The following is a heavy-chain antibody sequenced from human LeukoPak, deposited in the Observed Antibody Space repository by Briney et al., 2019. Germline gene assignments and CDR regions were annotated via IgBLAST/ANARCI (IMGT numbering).Heavy chain of an antibody. CDR1: GFIFGDHA. V-gene: IGHV3-49*04. CDR3: ARGPILLWLHNGMDV. J-gene: IGHJ6*02. D-gene: IGHD6-19*01. Sequence: PGGSLRLSCTGFGFIFGDHAMTWVRQAPGKGLEWVGFIRSKAYGATTEYAASVKGRFTISRDDSKGIAYLQMNSLEVEDTAVYYCARGPILLWLHNGMDVWGQGTTVTVSS. CDR2: IRSKAYGATT.